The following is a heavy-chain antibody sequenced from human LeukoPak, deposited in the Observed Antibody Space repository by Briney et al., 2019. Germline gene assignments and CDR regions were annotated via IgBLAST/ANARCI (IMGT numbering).Heavy chain of an antibody. CDR3: ARVGWELLRAFDAFDI. Sequence: PSETLSLTCTVSGGSISSYYWSWIRQPPGKGLEWLGYIYYSGSTNYNPSLKSRVTISVDTSKNQFSLKLSSVTAADTAVYYCARVGWELLRAFDAFDIWGQGTMVTVSS. V-gene: IGHV4-59*01. D-gene: IGHD1-26*01. CDR1: GGSISSYY. CDR2: IYYSGST. J-gene: IGHJ3*02.